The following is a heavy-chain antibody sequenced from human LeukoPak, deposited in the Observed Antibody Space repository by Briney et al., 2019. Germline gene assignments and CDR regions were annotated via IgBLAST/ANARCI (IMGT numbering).Heavy chain of an antibody. D-gene: IGHD2-21*02. J-gene: IGHJ4*02. CDR1: GGSISSYY. Sequence: SETLSLTCTVSGGSISSYYWSWIRQPPGKGLEWIGYGYYSGSTNYNPSLKSRVTISVDTSKNQFSLKMSSVTAADTAVYYCARAGCGGDCYSLRLWGQGTLVTVSS. CDR2: GYYSGST. V-gene: IGHV4-59*01. CDR3: ARAGCGGDCYSLRL.